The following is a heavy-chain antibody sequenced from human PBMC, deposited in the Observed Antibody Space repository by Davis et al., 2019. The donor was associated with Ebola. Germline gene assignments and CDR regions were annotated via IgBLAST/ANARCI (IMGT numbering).Heavy chain of an antibody. Sequence: PGGSLRLSCAASGFTFDDYTMHWVRHAPGKGLEWVSLISWDGGSTYYADSVKGRFTISRDNSKNSLYLQMNSLRTEDTALYYCAKDTEPYYYYYGMDVWGQGTTVTVSS. CDR2: ISWDGGST. D-gene: IGHD1-14*01. CDR1: GFTFDDYT. V-gene: IGHV3-43*01. J-gene: IGHJ6*02. CDR3: AKDTEPYYYYYGMDV.